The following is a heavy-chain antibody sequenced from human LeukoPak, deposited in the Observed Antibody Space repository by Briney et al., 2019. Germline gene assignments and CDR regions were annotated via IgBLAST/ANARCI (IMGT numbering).Heavy chain of an antibody. J-gene: IGHJ4*02. CDR1: GYTFSSYH. CDR2: INPSFNPGVDVT. CDR3: ARAWESIAGYYFDY. D-gene: IGHD1-26*01. Sequence: ASVKVSCKASGYTFSSYHIHWVRQAPGQGLEWMGKINPSFNPGVDVTSYAQKFQGRVTMTRDLSTNTVYMEPSSLTSEDTAVYYCARAWESIAGYYFDYWGQGTLVTVSS. V-gene: IGHV1-46*01.